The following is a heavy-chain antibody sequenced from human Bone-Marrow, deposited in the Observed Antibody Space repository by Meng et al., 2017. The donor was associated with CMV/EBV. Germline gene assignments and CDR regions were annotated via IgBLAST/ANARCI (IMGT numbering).Heavy chain of an antibody. CDR3: ARLPSSAISPQDV. CDR1: GGSIGDSRYY. CDR2: IYYTGST. Sequence: SETLSLTCTVSGGSIGDSRYYWGWIRQPPGKGLEWIGTIYYTGSTFYNPSLKSRVTISVDTSKNQFSLKLTSVTAPDTAVYYCARLPSSAISPQDVWGQGTTVTVSS. J-gene: IGHJ6*02. D-gene: IGHD3-3*01. V-gene: IGHV4-39*01.